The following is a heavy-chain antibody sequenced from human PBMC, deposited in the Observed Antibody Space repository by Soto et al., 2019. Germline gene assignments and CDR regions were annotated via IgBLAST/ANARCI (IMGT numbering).Heavy chain of an antibody. CDR2: INHSGST. J-gene: IGHJ6*04. D-gene: IGHD2-15*01. Sequence: PSETLSLTCAVYGGSFSGYYWSWIRQPPGKGLEWIGEINHSGSTNYNPSLKSRVTISVDTSKNQFSLKLSSVTAADTAVFYFARVSKGCSGGSCYRSLDVWGKGTTVTVSS. V-gene: IGHV4-34*01. CDR3: ARVSKGCSGGSCYRSLDV. CDR1: GGSFSGYY.